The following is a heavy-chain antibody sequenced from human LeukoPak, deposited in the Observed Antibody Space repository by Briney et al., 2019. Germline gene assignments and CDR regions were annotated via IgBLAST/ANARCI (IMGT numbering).Heavy chain of an antibody. J-gene: IGHJ4*02. V-gene: IGHV3-7*04. CDR1: GFTFSNYW. Sequence: QPGGSLRLSCAASGFTFSNYWMSWVRQAPGKGLEWVANIKKDGSEKYYVDSVKGRFTISRDNAKNTLYLQMNSLRAEDTAVYYCARDSPGYLAYDSWGQGTLVTVSS. D-gene: IGHD1-1*01. CDR3: ARDSPGYLAYDS. CDR2: IKKDGSEK.